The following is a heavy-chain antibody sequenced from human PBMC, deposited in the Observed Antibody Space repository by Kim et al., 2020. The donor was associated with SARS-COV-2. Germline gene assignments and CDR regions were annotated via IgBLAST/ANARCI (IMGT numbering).Heavy chain of an antibody. CDR3: ARVPSGYYYADYYYYGMDV. Sequence: GGSLRLSCAASGFTFSSYAMHWVRQAPGKGLEWVAVISYDGSNKYYADSVKGRFTISRDNSKNTLYLQMNSLGAEDTAVYYCARVPSGYYYADYYYYGMDVWGQGTTVTVSS. D-gene: IGHD3-22*01. V-gene: IGHV3-30*04. J-gene: IGHJ6*02. CDR1: GFTFSSYA. CDR2: ISYDGSNK.